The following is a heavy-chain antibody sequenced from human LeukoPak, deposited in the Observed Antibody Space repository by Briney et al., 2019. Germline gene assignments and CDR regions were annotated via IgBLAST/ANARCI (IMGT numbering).Heavy chain of an antibody. CDR2: INPNSGGA. D-gene: IGHD6-13*01. CDR1: GYTFTGYY. CDR3: ARVTSSWAGFDY. V-gene: IGHV1-2*06. Sequence: ASVKVSCKASGYTFTGYYMHWVRQAPGQGLEWMGRINPNSGGANYAQKFQGRVTMTRDTSISTVYMELSRLRSDDTAVYYCARVTSSWAGFDYWGQGTLVTVSS. J-gene: IGHJ4*02.